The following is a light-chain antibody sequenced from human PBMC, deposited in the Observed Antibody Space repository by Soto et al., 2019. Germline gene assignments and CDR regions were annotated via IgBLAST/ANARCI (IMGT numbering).Light chain of an antibody. CDR1: QSVKTF. J-gene: IGKJ5*01. V-gene: IGKV3-11*01. CDR3: QQRSNWPTIT. Sequence: EIFLTQSPATLSLSPGERATLSCRASQSVKTFLVWYQQRPGQPPRLXXHDASRRADGIPVRFSGSGFGTDLTLTISSLEPEDAAVYYCQQRSNWPTITFGQGTRLEIK. CDR2: DAS.